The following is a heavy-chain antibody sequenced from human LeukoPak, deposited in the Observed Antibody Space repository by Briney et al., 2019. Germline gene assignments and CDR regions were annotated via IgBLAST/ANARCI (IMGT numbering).Heavy chain of an antibody. V-gene: IGHV4-59*01. CDR1: GGSISSYY. Sequence: SETLSLTCTVSGGSISSYYWSWIRQPPGKGLEWIGYIYYSGSTNYNPSLKSRVTISVDTSKNQFSLKLSSVTAADTAVYYCARFIYDNRRAFDIWGQGTMVTVSS. D-gene: IGHD3-10*01. CDR3: ARFIYDNRRAFDI. CDR2: IYYSGST. J-gene: IGHJ3*02.